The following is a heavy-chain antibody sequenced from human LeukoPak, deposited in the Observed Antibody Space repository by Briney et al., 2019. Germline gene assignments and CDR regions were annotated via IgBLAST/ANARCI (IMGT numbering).Heavy chain of an antibody. D-gene: IGHD3-22*01. CDR1: GYTFADYF. J-gene: IGHJ4*02. V-gene: IGHV1-18*04. CDR3: ARGDYYDSSGYFPGMNY. CDR2: ISDYNGNT. Sequence: GASVKVSCKTSGYTFADYFIHWVRQAPGQGLEWMGWISDYNGNTNYAQKFQGRVTMTTDTSTSTAHMELRSLRSDDTAVYYCARGDYYDSSGYFPGMNYWGQGTLVTVSS.